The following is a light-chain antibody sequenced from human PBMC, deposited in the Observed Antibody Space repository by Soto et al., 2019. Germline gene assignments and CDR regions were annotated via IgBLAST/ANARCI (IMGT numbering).Light chain of an antibody. CDR2: LNSDGSH. Sequence: QSVLTQSPSAFASLGASVKLTCTLSSGHSSYAIAWHQQQPEKGPRYLMKLNSDGSHSKGDGIPDRFSGSSSGAERYLTISSLQSEDEADYYCQTWGTGGVFGGGTKLTVL. CDR1: SGHSSYA. CDR3: QTWGTGGV. V-gene: IGLV4-69*01. J-gene: IGLJ2*01.